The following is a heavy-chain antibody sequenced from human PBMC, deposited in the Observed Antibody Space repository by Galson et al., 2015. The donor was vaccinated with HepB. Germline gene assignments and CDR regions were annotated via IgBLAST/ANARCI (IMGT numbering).Heavy chain of an antibody. V-gene: IGHV3-7*03. Sequence: SLRLSCAASGFTFSSYWMSWVRQAPGKGLEWVANIKQDGSEKYYVDSVKGRFTISRDNAKNSLYLQMNSLRAEDTAVYYCARAPLGRSGSYPGWGQGTLVTVSS. CDR3: ARAPLGRSGSYPG. D-gene: IGHD3-10*01. CDR2: IKQDGSEK. CDR1: GFTFSSYW. J-gene: IGHJ4*02.